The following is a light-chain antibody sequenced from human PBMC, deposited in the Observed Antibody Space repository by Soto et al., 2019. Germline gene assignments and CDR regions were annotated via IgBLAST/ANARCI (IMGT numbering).Light chain of an antibody. CDR3: QSYDSSVTGPNVL. J-gene: IGLJ3*02. Sequence: QSALTQPASVSGSPGQRVTISCTGSSSNIGAVYDVHWYQQFPGTAPKLLIYDNSNRPSGVPARFSGSKSGSSASLAITGIQAEDEADYYCQSYDSSVTGPNVLFGGGTKLTVL. V-gene: IGLV1-40*01. CDR1: SSNIGAVYD. CDR2: DNS.